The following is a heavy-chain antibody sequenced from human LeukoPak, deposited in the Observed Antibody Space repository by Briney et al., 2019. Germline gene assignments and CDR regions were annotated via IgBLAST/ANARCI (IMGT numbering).Heavy chain of an antibody. CDR1: GDSISSNIYY. Sequence: SETLSLTCTVSGDSISSNIYYWAWIRQPPGKGLEWIGSFHYSGSTYYNPSLKSRVTISVDTSKNQFSLKLSSVTAADTAVYYCARHRAEGPTYYYGSGSYRRQPYYYYMDVWGKGTTVTISS. CDR2: FHYSGST. J-gene: IGHJ6*03. D-gene: IGHD3-10*01. V-gene: IGHV4-39*01. CDR3: ARHRAEGPTYYYGSGSYRRQPYYYYMDV.